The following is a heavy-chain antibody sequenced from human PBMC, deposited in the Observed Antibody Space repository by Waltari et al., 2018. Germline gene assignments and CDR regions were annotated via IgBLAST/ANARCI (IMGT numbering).Heavy chain of an antibody. CDR2: IYHSGST. D-gene: IGHD6-13*01. J-gene: IGHJ3*02. CDR1: GYSISSGYY. V-gene: IGHV4-38-2*01. CDR3: AKSVQGIAAPSDAFDI. Sequence: QVQLQESGPGLVKPSETLSLTCAVSGYSISSGYYWGWIRQAPGKGLEWIGSIYHSGSTYYNPSLKSRVTISVDTSKNQFSLKLSSVTAADTAVYYCAKSVQGIAAPSDAFDIWGQGTMVTVSS.